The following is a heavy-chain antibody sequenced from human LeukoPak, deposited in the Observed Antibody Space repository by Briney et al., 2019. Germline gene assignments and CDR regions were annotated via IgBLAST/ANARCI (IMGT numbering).Heavy chain of an antibody. CDR1: GYSISSGYY. CDR3: ARSFSLRTSYYYYYMDV. D-gene: IGHD1-14*01. Sequence: PSETLSLTCTVSGYSISSGYYWSWIRQPPGKGLEWIGEINHSGSTNYNPSLKSRVTISVDTSKNQFSLKLSSVTAADTAVYYCARSFSLRTSYYYYYMDVWGKGTTVTVSS. V-gene: IGHV4-38-2*02. CDR2: INHSGST. J-gene: IGHJ6*03.